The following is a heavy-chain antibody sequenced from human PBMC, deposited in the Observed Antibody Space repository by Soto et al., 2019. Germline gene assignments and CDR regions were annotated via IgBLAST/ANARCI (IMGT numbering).Heavy chain of an antibody. CDR3: AKDSLGDSSGWYMVPNLGRDYYYGMDV. CDR1: GFTFSSYG. Sequence: QVQLVESGGGVVQPGRSLRLSCAASGFTFSSYGMHWVRQAPGKGLEWVAVISYDGSNKYYADSVKGRFTISRDNSKNTLYLQMNSLRAEDTAVYYCAKDSLGDSSGWYMVPNLGRDYYYGMDVWGQGTTVTVSS. V-gene: IGHV3-30*18. D-gene: IGHD6-19*01. CDR2: ISYDGSNK. J-gene: IGHJ6*02.